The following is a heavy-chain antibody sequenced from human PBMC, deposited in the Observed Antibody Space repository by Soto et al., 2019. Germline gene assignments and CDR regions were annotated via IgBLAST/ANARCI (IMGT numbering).Heavy chain of an antibody. CDR1: GGSFSGYY. CDR2: INHSGST. V-gene: IGHV4-34*01. Sequence: SETLSLTCAVYGGSFSGYYWSWIRQPPGKGLEWIGEINHSGSTNYNPSLKSRVTISVDTSKNQFSLKLSSVTAADTAVYYCARGLTDGYTDYWGQGTLVTVSS. J-gene: IGHJ4*02. D-gene: IGHD5-12*01. CDR3: ARGLTDGYTDY.